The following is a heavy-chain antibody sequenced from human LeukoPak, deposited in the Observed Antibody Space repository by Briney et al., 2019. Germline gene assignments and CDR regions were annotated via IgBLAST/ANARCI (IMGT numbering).Heavy chain of an antibody. CDR2: ISYDGSNK. J-gene: IGHJ4*02. V-gene: IGHV3-30*04. Sequence: PGRSLRLSCAASGFTFSSYAMHWVRQAPGKGLEWVAVISYDGSNKYYADSVKGRFTISRDNSKNTLYLQMNSLRAEDTAVYYCARDLGGADETYTFDYWGQGTLVTVSS. CDR3: ARDLGGADETYTFDY. D-gene: IGHD3-16*01. CDR1: GFTFSSYA.